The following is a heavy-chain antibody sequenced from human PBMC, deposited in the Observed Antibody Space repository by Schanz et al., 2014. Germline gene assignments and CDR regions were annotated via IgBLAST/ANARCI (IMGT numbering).Heavy chain of an antibody. CDR2: MYINSGST. Sequence: EVQLVESGGGLVQPGGSLRLSCAVSGFTVNTNYMSWVRQAPGKGLEWISSMYINSGSTQYADSVKGRFIISRDSSKNTLFLQMNSLRAEDTAVYYCAKGTQSGSYRMGYYFDYWGQGTLVTVSS. CDR3: AKGTQSGSYRMGYYFDY. D-gene: IGHD1-26*01. J-gene: IGHJ4*02. V-gene: IGHV3-53*01. CDR1: GFTVNTNY.